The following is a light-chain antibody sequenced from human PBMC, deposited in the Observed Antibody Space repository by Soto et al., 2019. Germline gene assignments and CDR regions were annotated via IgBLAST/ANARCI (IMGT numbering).Light chain of an antibody. J-gene: IGKJ2*01. CDR1: QGISSY. CDR2: AAS. Sequence: AIRMTQSPSSFSASTGDRVTITCRASQGISSYLAWYQQKPGKAPKLLIYAASTLQSGVPSKFSGSGSGTYFTLTISCLQSEDFATYYCQQYYSYPYTFGQGTK. CDR3: QQYYSYPYT. V-gene: IGKV1-8*01.